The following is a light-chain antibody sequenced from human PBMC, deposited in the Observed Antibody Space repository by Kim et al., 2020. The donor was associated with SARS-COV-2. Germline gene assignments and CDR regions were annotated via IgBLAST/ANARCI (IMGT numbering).Light chain of an antibody. CDR3: QQRRDWPIT. V-gene: IGKV3-11*01. J-gene: IGKJ5*01. CDR1: QSVINS. Sequence: SPGERATLAGRASQSVINSLAWYQQKSGQAPRLLRYDASIRASGVPARFSGSGSGTDFTLIISSREAEEFAVYFCQQRRDWPITFGQGTRLEIK. CDR2: DAS.